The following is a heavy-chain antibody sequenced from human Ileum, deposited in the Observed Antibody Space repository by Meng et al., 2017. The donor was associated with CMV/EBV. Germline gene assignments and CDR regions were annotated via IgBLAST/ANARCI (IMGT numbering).Heavy chain of an antibody. CDR3: ARKGSSGGEYYGMDV. CDR2: INPSGGST. J-gene: IGHJ6*02. D-gene: IGHD6-13*01. CDR1: GYTLTSYY. V-gene: IGHV1-46*01. Sequence: ASVKVSCKASGYTLTSYYMHWVRQAPGQGLEWMGIINPSGGSTSYAQKFQGRVTMTRDTSTSTVYMELSSLRSEDTAVYYCARKGSSGGEYYGMDVWGQGTTVTVSS.